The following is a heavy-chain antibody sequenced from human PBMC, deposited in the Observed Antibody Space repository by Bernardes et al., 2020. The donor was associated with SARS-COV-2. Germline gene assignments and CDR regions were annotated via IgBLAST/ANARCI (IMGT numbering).Heavy chain of an antibody. D-gene: IGHD3-3*01. CDR2: IKSKTDGGTT. CDR1: GFTFSNAW. V-gene: IGHV3-15*01. CDR3: TTTTTYYDFWSGYYSPIFDY. J-gene: IGHJ4*02. Sequence: GGSLRLSCAASGFTFSNAWMSWVRQAPGKGLEWVGRIKSKTDGGTTDYAAPVKGRFTISRDDSKNTLYLQMNSLKTEDTAVYYCTTTTTYYDFWSGYYSPIFDYWGQGTLVTVSS.